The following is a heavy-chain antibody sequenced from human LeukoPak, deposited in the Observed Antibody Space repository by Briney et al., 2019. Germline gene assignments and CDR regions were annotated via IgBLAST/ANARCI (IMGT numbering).Heavy chain of an antibody. CDR2: ISAYNGNT. V-gene: IGHV1-18*01. CDR1: GYTFTSYG. Sequence: ASVKVSCKASGYTFTSYGISWVRQAPGQGLEWMGWISAYNGNTNYAQKLQGRVTMTTDTFTSTAYMELRSLRSDDTAVYYCAREIPSGYYYPYYFDYWGQGTLVTVSS. D-gene: IGHD3-22*01. J-gene: IGHJ4*02. CDR3: AREIPSGYYYPYYFDY.